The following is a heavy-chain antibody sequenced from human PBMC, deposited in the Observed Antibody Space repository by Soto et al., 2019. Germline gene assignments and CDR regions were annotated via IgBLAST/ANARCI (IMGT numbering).Heavy chain of an antibody. D-gene: IGHD3-3*01. V-gene: IGHV1-18*01. CDR1: GYTFTSYG. CDR2: ISAYNGNT. Sequence: QVQLVQSGAEVKKPGASVKVSCKASGYTFTSYGISWVRQAPGQGLEWMGWISAYNGNTNYAQKLQGRVTMTTDTSTSTAYMELRSLRSDDTAVYYCARDRKKILEWLLDDWFDPWGQGTLVTVSS. CDR3: ARDRKKILEWLLDDWFDP. J-gene: IGHJ5*02.